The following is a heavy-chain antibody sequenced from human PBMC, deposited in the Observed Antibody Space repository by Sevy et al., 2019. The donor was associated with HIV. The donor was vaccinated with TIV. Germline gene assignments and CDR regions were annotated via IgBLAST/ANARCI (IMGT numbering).Heavy chain of an antibody. CDR3: ATDKREAYFDNSVSSDAFDI. CDR2: ISSSSNYI. CDR1: GFTFSRYS. Sequence: GGSLRLSCAASGFTFSRYSMNWVRQAPGKGLQWVSSISSSSNYIYYTDSLKGRFTISRDNAKNSLYLQMNSLRAEDTAVYYCATDKREAYFDNSVSSDAFDIWGQGTMVTVSS. V-gene: IGHV3-21*01. J-gene: IGHJ3*02. D-gene: IGHD3-22*01.